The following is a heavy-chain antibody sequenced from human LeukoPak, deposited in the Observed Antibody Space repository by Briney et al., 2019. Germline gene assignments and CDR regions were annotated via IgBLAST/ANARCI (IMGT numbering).Heavy chain of an antibody. V-gene: IGHV3-33*01. J-gene: IGHJ4*02. CDR2: IWYDGSNK. CDR3: ARDGGPSGSFVPADFDY. D-gene: IGHD1-26*01. Sequence: GGSLRLSCAASGFTFSSYGMHWVRQAPGKGLEWVAVIWYDGSNKYYADSVKGRFTISRDNSKNTLYLQMNSLRAEDTAVYYCARDGGPSGSFVPADFDYWGQGTLVTVSS. CDR1: GFTFSSYG.